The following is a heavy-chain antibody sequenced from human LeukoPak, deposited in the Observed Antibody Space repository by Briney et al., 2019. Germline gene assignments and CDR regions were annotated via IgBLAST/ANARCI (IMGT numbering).Heavy chain of an antibody. J-gene: IGHJ4*02. CDR3: TQNNY. CDR2: IRGKADNYAT. V-gene: IGHV3-73*01. CDR1: GGSISSYY. Sequence: PSETLSLTCTVSGGSISSYYWSWVRQASGKGLEWVGRIRGKADNYATAYAASVQGRCTISRDDSQNTAYLQLNSLKTEDTAVYYCTQNNYWGQGALVTVSS.